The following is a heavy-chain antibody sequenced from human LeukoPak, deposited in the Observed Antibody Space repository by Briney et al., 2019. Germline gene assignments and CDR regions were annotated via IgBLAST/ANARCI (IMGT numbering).Heavy chain of an antibody. Sequence: SSETLSLTCTVSGGSISSSSYYWGWIRQPPGKGLEWIGSIPYSGSTYYNPSLKSRVTISVDTSKNQFSLKLSSVTAADTAVFYCATWESESSWDTAMSYRIDYWGQGTLVTVSS. CDR1: GGSISSSSYY. CDR3: ATWESESSWDTAMSYRIDY. J-gene: IGHJ4*02. CDR2: IPYSGST. D-gene: IGHD5-18*01. V-gene: IGHV4-39*01.